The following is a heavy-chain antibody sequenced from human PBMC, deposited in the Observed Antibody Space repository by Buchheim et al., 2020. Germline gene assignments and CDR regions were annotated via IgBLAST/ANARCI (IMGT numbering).Heavy chain of an antibody. D-gene: IGHD6-6*01. CDR3: ARGEYSSSSGAFDI. J-gene: IGHJ3*02. Sequence: QLQLVESGGGLVEPGGSLRLSCAASGFTFSDYNMNWIRQAPGKGLVWVSYISGGGSIKYYADSVKGRFTISRDNAKNSLYLQMDSLSAEDTAVYFCARGEYSSSSGAFDIWGQGT. CDR1: GFTFSDYN. V-gene: IGHV3-11*01. CDR2: ISGGGSIK.